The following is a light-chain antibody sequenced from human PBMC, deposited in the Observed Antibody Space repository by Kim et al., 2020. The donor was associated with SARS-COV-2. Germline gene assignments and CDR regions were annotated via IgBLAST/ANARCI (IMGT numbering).Light chain of an antibody. CDR1: SSDVGSYNY. Sequence: QSITDSSTGTSSDVGSYNYVSWYQQHPGKAPKLMIYAVSNRPSGVSNRFSGSKSGNTASLTISGLQAEDEADYYCSSYTRSSTNYVFGTGTKVTVL. CDR2: AVS. V-gene: IGLV2-14*03. J-gene: IGLJ1*01. CDR3: SSYTRSSTNYV.